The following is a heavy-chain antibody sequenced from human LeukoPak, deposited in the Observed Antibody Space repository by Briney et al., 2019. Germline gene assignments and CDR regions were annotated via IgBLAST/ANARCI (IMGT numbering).Heavy chain of an antibody. V-gene: IGHV5-51*01. CDR2: IYPGDSDT. J-gene: IGHJ6*02. D-gene: IGHD3-10*01. CDR1: GYSFTSYW. CDR3: ATAIVRGVMHDYYYYGVDV. Sequence: GESLKISCKGSGYSFTSYWIGWVRQMPGKGLEWMGIIYPGDSDTRYSPSFQGQVTISADKSISTAYLQWSSLKASDTAMYYCATAIVRGVMHDYYYYGVDVWGQGTTVTVSS.